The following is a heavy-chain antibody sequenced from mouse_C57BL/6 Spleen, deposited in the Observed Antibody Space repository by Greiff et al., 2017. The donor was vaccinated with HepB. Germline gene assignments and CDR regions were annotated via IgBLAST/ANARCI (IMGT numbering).Heavy chain of an antibody. Sequence: QVQLQQPGAELVRPGSSVKLSCKASGYTFTSYWMHWVKQRPIQGLEWIGNIDPSDSETHYNQKFKDKATLTVDKSSSTAYMQLSSLTSEDSAVYYCARGDYRGYAMDYWGQGTSVTVSS. J-gene: IGHJ4*01. V-gene: IGHV1-52*01. CDR2: IDPSDSET. D-gene: IGHD2-13*01. CDR3: ARGDYRGYAMDY. CDR1: GYTFTSYW.